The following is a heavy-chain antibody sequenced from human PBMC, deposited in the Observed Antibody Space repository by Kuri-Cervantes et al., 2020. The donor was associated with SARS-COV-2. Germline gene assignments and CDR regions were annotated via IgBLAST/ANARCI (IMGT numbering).Heavy chain of an antibody. D-gene: IGHD2-15*01. CDR2: IYDSENI. Sequence: ESLKISCTVSGGSISSYYWNWIRQPPGRGLEWIGDIYDSENINYNPSLKSRVAISVDTSKNQISLNLSSVTAADTALYYCARDFRGGRYYFGMDVWGQGTTVTVSS. CDR1: GGSISSYY. J-gene: IGHJ6*02. V-gene: IGHV4-59*01. CDR3: ARDFRGGRYYFGMDV.